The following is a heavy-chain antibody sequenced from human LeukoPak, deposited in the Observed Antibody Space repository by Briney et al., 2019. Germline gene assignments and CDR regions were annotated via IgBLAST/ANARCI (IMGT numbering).Heavy chain of an antibody. J-gene: IGHJ4*02. V-gene: IGHV3-48*03. CDR3: VRVGGGYDYETDY. Sequence: GGSLRLSCAASGFTFSSYEMNWVRQAPGKGLEWVSYISSSGSTIYYADSVKGRFTISRDNAKNSLYLQMNSLRAEDTAVYYCVRVGGGYDYETDYWGQGTLVTVSS. CDR2: ISSSGSTI. CDR1: GFTFSSYE. D-gene: IGHD5-12*01.